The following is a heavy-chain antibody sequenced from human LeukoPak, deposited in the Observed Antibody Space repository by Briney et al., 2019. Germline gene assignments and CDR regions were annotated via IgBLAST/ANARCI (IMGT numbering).Heavy chain of an antibody. CDR1: GFTFSSYG. Sequence: GVSLRLSCAASGFTFSSYGMHWVRQAPGKGLEWVAFIRYDGTNQYYADSVKGRFTISRDNSKNTLYLQMNSLRAEDTAVYYCATAGWRITMTPSFDYWGQGTLVTVSS. CDR3: ATAGWRITMTPSFDY. CDR2: IRYDGTNQ. V-gene: IGHV3-30*02. D-gene: IGHD3-22*01. J-gene: IGHJ4*02.